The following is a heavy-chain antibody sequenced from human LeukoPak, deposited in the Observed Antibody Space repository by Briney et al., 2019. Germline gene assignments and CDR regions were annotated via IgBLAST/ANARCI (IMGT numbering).Heavy chain of an antibody. CDR2: INPNSGGT. D-gene: IGHD3-10*01. J-gene: IGHJ5*02. CDR1: GYTFTGYY. CDR3: ASLPLYYYGSGGVPGFDP. V-gene: IGHV1-2*06. Sequence: GASVKVSCKASGYTFTGYYMHWVRQAPGQGLEWMGRINPNSGGTNYAQKFQGRVTMTRDTSISTAYMELSRLRSDDTAVYYCASLPLYYYGSGGVPGFDPWGQGTLVTVSS.